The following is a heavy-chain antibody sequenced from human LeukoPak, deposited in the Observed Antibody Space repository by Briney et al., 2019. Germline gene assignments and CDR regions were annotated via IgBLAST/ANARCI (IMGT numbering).Heavy chain of an antibody. D-gene: IGHD2-21*01. CDR2: IYTSGST. V-gene: IGHV4-4*09. CDR1: GGSISSYY. CDR3: AHTYDYYYYYYMDV. J-gene: IGHJ6*03. Sequence: PSETLSLTCTVSGGSISSYYWSWIRQPPGKGLEWIGYIYTSGSTNYNPSLKSRVTISVDTSKNQFSLKLSSVTAADTAVYYCAHTYDYYYYYYMDVWGKGTTVTVSS.